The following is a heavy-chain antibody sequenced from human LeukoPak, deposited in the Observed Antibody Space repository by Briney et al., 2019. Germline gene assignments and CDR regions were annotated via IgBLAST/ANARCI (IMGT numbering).Heavy chain of an antibody. D-gene: IGHD1-26*01. CDR2: IKQDGSEK. Sequence: GGSLRLSCAASGFTISHYWMSWVRQAPGKGLEWVANIKQDGSEKYYVDSVKGRFTISRDNAKNSLYLQMNSLRAEDTAVYYCARDYGGSYSNFDYWGQGTLVTVSS. J-gene: IGHJ4*02. CDR3: ARDYGGSYSNFDY. V-gene: IGHV3-7*01. CDR1: GFTISHYW.